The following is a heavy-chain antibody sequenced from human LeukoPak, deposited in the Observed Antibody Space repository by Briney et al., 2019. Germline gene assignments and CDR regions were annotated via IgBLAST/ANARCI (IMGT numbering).Heavy chain of an antibody. V-gene: IGHV3-15*01. D-gene: IGHD5-18*01. J-gene: IGHJ4*02. CDR1: GFTFSNAW. Sequence: GGSLRLSCAASGFTFSNAWMSWVRQAPGKGLEWVGRIKSKTDGGTTDYAAPVKGRFTISRDDSKNTLYLQMNSLKTEDTAVYYCTTGGSRRIQLWLNPGSAWIFDYWGQGTLVTVSS. CDR3: TTGGSRRIQLWLNPGSAWIFDY. CDR2: IKSKTDGGTT.